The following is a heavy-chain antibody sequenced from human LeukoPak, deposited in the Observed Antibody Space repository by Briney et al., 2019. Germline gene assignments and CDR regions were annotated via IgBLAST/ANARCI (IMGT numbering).Heavy chain of an antibody. CDR1: GFTFSSYA. CDR2: ISGSGGST. Sequence: PGGSLRLSCAASGFTFSSYAMSWVRQAPGKGLEWVSAISGSGGSTYYADSVKGRFTISRDNSKNTLYLQMNSLRAEDTAVYYCAKVGLNCSSWYGGLFDYWGQGTLVTVSS. D-gene: IGHD6-13*01. J-gene: IGHJ4*02. CDR3: AKVGLNCSSWYGGLFDY. V-gene: IGHV3-23*01.